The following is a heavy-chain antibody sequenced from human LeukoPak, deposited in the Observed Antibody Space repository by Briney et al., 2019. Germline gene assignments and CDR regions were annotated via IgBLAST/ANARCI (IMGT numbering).Heavy chain of an antibody. Sequence: ASVKVSCKASGYTFTGYYIHWVRQAPGQGPEWMGRINPNSGGTNYAQKFQGRVTMTRDTSISTAYMELSGLRSDDTAMYYCATHYGHDYGDYVGYWGQGTLVTVSS. CDR2: INPNSGGT. CDR3: ATHYGHDYGDYVGY. D-gene: IGHD4-17*01. V-gene: IGHV1-2*06. CDR1: GYTFTGYY. J-gene: IGHJ4*02.